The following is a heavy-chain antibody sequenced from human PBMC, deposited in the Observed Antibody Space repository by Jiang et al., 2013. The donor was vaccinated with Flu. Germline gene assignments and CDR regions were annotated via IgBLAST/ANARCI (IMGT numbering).Heavy chain of an antibody. D-gene: IGHD4-17*01. Sequence: GKGLEWMGIIYPGDSDTRYSPSFQGQVTISADKSISTAYLQWSSLKASDTAMYYCARWDYGDYVYAFDIWGQGTMVTISS. CDR3: ARWDYGDYVYAFDI. CDR2: IYPGDSDT. J-gene: IGHJ3*02. V-gene: IGHV5-51*01.